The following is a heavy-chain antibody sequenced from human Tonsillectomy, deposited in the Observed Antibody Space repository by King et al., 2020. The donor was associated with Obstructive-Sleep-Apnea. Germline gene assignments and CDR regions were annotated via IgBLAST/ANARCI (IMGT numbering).Heavy chain of an antibody. V-gene: IGHV4-39*07. Sequence: QLQESGPGLVKPSETLSLTCTVSGGSISSSLYYWGWIRQPPGKGLEWIGSIFYSESTYNNPSLKSRVTISVDTSKNQFSLKLSSVTAADTAVYYCAGGHPEYNWNWNYYYDMDVWGQGTTVTVSS. CDR3: AGGHPEYNWNWNYYYDMDV. J-gene: IGHJ6*02. D-gene: IGHD1-7*01. CDR1: GGSISSSLYY. CDR2: IFYSEST.